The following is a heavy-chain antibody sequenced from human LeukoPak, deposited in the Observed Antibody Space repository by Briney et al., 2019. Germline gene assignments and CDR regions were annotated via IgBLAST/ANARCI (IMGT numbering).Heavy chain of an antibody. J-gene: IGHJ4*02. CDR2: ISGSGGST. V-gene: IGHV3-23*01. D-gene: IGHD3-22*01. Sequence: GGSLRLSCAASGFNFSDYTMTWVRQAPGKGLEWVSAISGSGGSTYYADSVKGRFTVSRDNSKDTLYLQMNSLRAEGTAVYYCAHNRNVVVITSPFDYWGQGTLVTVSS. CDR3: AHNRNVVVITSPFDY. CDR1: GFNFSDYT.